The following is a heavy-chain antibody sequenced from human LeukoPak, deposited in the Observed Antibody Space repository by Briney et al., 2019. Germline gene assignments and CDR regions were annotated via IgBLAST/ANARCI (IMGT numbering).Heavy chain of an antibody. Sequence: GESLKISCKGSGDSFTNYWVTWVRQMPGKGLEWMGIIFPGDSDTRYSPSFQGQVTISADKSITTAYLQWSGPKASDTAMYYCARGRLRDDAFDIWGQGTLVTVSS. CDR2: IFPGDSDT. D-gene: IGHD4-17*01. CDR1: GDSFTNYW. J-gene: IGHJ3*02. V-gene: IGHV5-51*01. CDR3: ARGRLRDDAFDI.